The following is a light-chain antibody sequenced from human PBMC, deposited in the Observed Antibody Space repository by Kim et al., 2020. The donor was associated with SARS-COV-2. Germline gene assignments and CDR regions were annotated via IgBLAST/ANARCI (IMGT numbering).Light chain of an antibody. CDR2: DAS. V-gene: IGKV3-11*01. J-gene: IGKJ4*01. Sequence: EIVLTQSPATVALSPGESATLSCRASQSVGNSVAWYQQRPGHPPRLLIYDASNRATGIPARFSGRGSGTDFTLTINNLEPEDFAVYYCQQRSLWRLTFGGGTKLDIK. CDR1: QSVGNS. CDR3: QQRSLWRLT.